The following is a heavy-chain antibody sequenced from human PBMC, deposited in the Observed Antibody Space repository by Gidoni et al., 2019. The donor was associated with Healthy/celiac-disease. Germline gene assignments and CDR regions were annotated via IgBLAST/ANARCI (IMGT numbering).Heavy chain of an antibody. CDR1: GFTFSNAW. CDR2: IKSKTDGGTT. CDR3: TTYPSIAARPADY. Sequence: EVQLVESGGGLVKPGGSLRLSCAASGFTFSNAWMGWVRQAPGKGLEWVGRIKSKTDGGTTDYAAPVKGRFTISRDDSKNTLYLQMNSLKTEDTAVYYCTTYPSIAARPADYWGQGTLVTVSS. J-gene: IGHJ4*02. V-gene: IGHV3-15*01. D-gene: IGHD6-6*01.